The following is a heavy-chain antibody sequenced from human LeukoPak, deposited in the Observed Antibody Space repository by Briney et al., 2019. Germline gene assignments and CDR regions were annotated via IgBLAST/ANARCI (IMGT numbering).Heavy chain of an antibody. Sequence: GGSLRLSCAASGFTVSSNYMSWVRQAPGKGLEWVSVIYSGGSTYYADSVKGRFTISRDNSKNTLYLQMNSLRAEDTAVYYCARGAAGNFLDYWGQGTLVTVSS. CDR2: IYSGGST. V-gene: IGHV3-66*01. J-gene: IGHJ4*02. D-gene: IGHD6-25*01. CDR3: ARGAAGNFLDY. CDR1: GFTVSSNY.